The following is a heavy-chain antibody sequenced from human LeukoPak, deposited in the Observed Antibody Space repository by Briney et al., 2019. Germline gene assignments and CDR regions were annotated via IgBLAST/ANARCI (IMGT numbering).Heavy chain of an antibody. CDR1: GGSFSGYN. J-gene: IGHJ4*02. V-gene: IGHV4-34*01. Sequence: SETLSLTSALHGGSFSGYNWSWIRQPPGKGLEGIGDINHSVSTNYNPSLKSRVTISVHTSKNQFSLMLISVTAADAAVYYCARGPTYYDYVWGSYRYTQQPDFDYWGQGTLVTVSS. CDR3: ARGPTYYDYVWGSYRYTQQPDFDY. CDR2: INHSVST. D-gene: IGHD3-16*02.